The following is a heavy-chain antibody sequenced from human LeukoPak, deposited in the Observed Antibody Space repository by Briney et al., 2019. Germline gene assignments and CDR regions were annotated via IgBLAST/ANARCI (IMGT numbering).Heavy chain of an antibody. CDR3: ARLVLDWFDP. Sequence: GRSLRLSCAASGFTFSSYGMHWVRQAPGKGQEWVAVIWYDGSNKYYADSVKGRFTISRDNSKNTLYLQMNSLRAEDTAVYYCARLVLDWFDPWGQGTLVTVSS. D-gene: IGHD6-13*01. CDR1: GFTFSSYG. V-gene: IGHV3-33*01. J-gene: IGHJ5*02. CDR2: IWYDGSNK.